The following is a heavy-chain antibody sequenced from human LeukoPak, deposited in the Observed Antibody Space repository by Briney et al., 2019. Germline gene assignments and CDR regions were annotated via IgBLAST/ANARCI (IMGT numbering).Heavy chain of an antibody. D-gene: IGHD6-13*01. Sequence: SETLSLTCTVSGDSVSSSNWWTWARQPPGKGLEWIGEIYQSGSTTYNPSLNSRVTISVDKSKNQFFLNLTSVTAADTAVYYCARVRKAAARLGDYSDSWGQGILVTVSS. CDR3: ARVRKAAARLGDYSDS. V-gene: IGHV4-4*02. CDR1: GDSVSSSNW. J-gene: IGHJ4*02. CDR2: IYQSGST.